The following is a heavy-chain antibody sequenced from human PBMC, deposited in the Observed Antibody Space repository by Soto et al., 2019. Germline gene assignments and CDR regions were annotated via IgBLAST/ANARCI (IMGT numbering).Heavy chain of an antibody. CDR2: ISIGSSTI. D-gene: IGHD3-22*01. Sequence: EVQLVESGGGLVQPGGSLRLSCEASGFTFSSNGMNWVRQAPGKGLEWVSFISIGSSTINYADSVRGRFTISRDNAKNSLYLQMNSLRDEDTAVYYCVRDWGVYDSDIRTHIPHLDSWGQGTLVTVSS. V-gene: IGHV3-48*02. J-gene: IGHJ4*02. CDR3: VRDWGVYDSDIRTHIPHLDS. CDR1: GFTFSSNG.